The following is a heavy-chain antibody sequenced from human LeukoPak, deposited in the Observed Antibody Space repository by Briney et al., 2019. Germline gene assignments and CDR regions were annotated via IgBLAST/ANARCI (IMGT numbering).Heavy chain of an antibody. V-gene: IGHV3-30*02. CDR2: IRYDGSNK. D-gene: IGHD3-10*01. J-gene: IGHJ4*01. CDR1: GFTFSSYG. CDR3: AKDLPLYGSGSPRPVSFDY. Sequence: GGSLRLSCAASGFTFSSYGMHWVRQAPGKGLEWVAFIRYDGSNKYYADSVKGRFTISRDNSKNTLYLQMDSLRAEDTAVYYCAKDLPLYGSGSPRPVSFDYWGHGTLVTVSS.